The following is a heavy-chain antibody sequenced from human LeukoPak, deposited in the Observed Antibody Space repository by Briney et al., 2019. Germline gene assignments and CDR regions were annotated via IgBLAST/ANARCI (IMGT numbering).Heavy chain of an antibody. CDR1: GGTFSSYA. CDR3: ARVVVAAIGAFDI. D-gene: IGHD2-15*01. Sequence: SVKVSCKASGGTFSSYAISWVRQAPGQGLEWMGGIIPIFGTANYAQKFQGRVTITADESTSTAYMELSRLRSDDTAVYYCARVVVAAIGAFDIWGQGTMVTVSS. CDR2: IIPIFGTA. V-gene: IGHV1-69*13. J-gene: IGHJ3*02.